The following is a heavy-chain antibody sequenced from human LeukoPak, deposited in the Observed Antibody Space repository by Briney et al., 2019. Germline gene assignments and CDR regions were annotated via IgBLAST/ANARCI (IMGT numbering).Heavy chain of an antibody. J-gene: IGHJ4*02. CDR3: ARARRRDGYKIGS. V-gene: IGHV4-31*03. CDR2: IYYSGNT. Sequence: PSETLSLTCTVSGGSISSGGYHWSWIRQHPGKGLEWIGYIYYSGNTYYNPSLKSRVTISVDTSKNQFSLKLSSVTAADTAVYYCARARRRDGYKIGSWGQGTLVTVSS. D-gene: IGHD5-24*01. CDR1: GGSISSGGYH.